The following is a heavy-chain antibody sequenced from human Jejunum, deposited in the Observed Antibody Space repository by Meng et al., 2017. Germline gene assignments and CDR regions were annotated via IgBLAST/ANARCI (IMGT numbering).Heavy chain of an antibody. D-gene: IGHD6-13*01. Sequence: SETLSLTCTVSGGSITGYYLSWVRQPPGKGLEWIGHMYYSGITISSPSLKSRFTMSVDTSNNQITLKLNSVTAADTAVYYCGRGGSLSSWPIWGQGTMVTVSS. CDR1: GGSITGYY. CDR2: MYYSGIT. J-gene: IGHJ3*02. CDR3: GRGGSLSSWPI. V-gene: IGHV4-59*01.